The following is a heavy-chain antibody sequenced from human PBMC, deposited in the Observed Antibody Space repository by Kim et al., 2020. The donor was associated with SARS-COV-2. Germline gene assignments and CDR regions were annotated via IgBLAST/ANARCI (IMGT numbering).Heavy chain of an antibody. CDR3: AKGHCGGDCYSRSADY. V-gene: IGHV3-30*02. J-gene: IGHJ4*02. Sequence: SVKGRFKISRENSKSTLYLEMNSLRTDDTAVFYCAKGHCGGDCYSRSADYWGQGTLVTVSS. D-gene: IGHD2-21*02.